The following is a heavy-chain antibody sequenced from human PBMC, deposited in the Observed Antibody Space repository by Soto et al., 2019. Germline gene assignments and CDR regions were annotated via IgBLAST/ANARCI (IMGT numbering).Heavy chain of an antibody. CDR1: GGSFTSYY. V-gene: IGHV4-59*08. J-gene: IGHJ6*02. D-gene: IGHD3-10*01. CDR2: VHHSWGS. CDR3: ARQGFGPLHGLIDV. Sequence: SETLSLTCTVSGGSFTSYYWGWIRQPPGKEMEWIGYVHHSWGSAYNPSLQSRVAISLDTSKSQFSLKLTSVTATDTALYYCARQGFGPLHGLIDVWGQGTTVTVSS.